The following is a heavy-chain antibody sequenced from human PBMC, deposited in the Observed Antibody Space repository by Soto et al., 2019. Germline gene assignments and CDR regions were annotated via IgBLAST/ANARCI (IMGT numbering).Heavy chain of an antibody. Sequence: SETLSLTCTVSGGSVNSYYWSWIRQSPGKGLEWIGQIYYSGKTKYNPSLTSRVTMSIDTSKNQFSLKLRSVTAPDTAVYYCARGGGHDFYPWGQGTLVPVSS. V-gene: IGHV4-59*02. CDR1: GGSVNSYY. J-gene: IGHJ1*01. CDR3: ARGGGHDFYP. D-gene: IGHD6-25*01. CDR2: IYYSGKT.